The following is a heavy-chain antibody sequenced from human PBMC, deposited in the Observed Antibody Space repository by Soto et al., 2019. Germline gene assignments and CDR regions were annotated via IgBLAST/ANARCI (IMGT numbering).Heavy chain of an antibody. D-gene: IGHD6-13*01. J-gene: IGHJ5*02. CDR3: ARAHSSTWYKLEYKWFDP. CDR1: GASINDYY. Sequence: QVQLQESGPKLVKPSETLSLTCTVSGASINDYYWSWIRQTPGKGLAWVGFMYYSETTKYNPSLKGRVNIYLDTSKNQVSLHRKSVTAAETAVYYGARAHSSTWYKLEYKWFDPWGQGTLVTVSS. V-gene: IGHV4-59*01. CDR2: MYYSETT.